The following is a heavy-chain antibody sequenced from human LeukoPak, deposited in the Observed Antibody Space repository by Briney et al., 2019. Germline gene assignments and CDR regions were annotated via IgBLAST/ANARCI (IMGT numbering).Heavy chain of an antibody. CDR3: ARDWGTYCSGGSCYSDFYYLDY. Sequence: VASVKVSCKASGYTFTGYYMHWVRQAPGQGLEWMGRINPNSGGTNYAQKFQGRVTMTRDTSISTAYMELSRLRSDDTAVYYCARDWGTYCSGGSCYSDFYYLDYSGQGSLLTVSS. D-gene: IGHD2-15*01. V-gene: IGHV1-2*06. J-gene: IGHJ4*02. CDR1: GYTFTGYY. CDR2: INPNSGGT.